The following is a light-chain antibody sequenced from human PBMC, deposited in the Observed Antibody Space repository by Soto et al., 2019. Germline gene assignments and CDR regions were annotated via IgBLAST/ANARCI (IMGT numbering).Light chain of an antibody. CDR1: QSVSRK. CDR3: QQYASSPRT. V-gene: IGKV3-20*01. J-gene: IGKJ1*01. CDR2: DAS. Sequence: EILMTPSPATVSVSPGERATLSCRASQSVSRKLAWYQQKPGQAPRLVIYDASSRATGIPDRFSGSGSGADFTLTISRLEPEDFAVYYCQQYASSPRTFGQGTKVDIK.